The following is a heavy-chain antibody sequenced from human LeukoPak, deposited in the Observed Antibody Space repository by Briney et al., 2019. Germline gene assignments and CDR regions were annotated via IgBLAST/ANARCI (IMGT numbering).Heavy chain of an antibody. CDR2: ISSSGSTI. CDR3: ARGPEVRSGSYYLPVY. D-gene: IGHD1-26*01. CDR1: GFTLSSYE. Sequence: PGGSLRLSCAASGFTLSSYEMNWVRQAPGKGLEWVSYISSSGSTIYYADSVKGRFTISRDNAKNSLYLQMNSLRAEDTAVYYCARGPEVRSGSYYLPVYWGQGTLVTVSS. V-gene: IGHV3-48*03. J-gene: IGHJ4*02.